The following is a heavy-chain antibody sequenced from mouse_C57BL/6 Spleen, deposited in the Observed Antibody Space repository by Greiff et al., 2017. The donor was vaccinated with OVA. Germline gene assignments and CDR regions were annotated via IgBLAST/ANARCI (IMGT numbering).Heavy chain of an antibody. CDR1: GYSITSGYY. D-gene: IGHD2-4*01. Sequence: EVKLQESGPGLVKPSQSLSLTCSVTGYSITSGYYWNWIRQFPGNKLEWMGYISYDGSNNYNPSLKNRISITRDTSKNQFFLKLNSVTTEDTATYNCARPYDYDAWFAYWGQGTLVTVSA. V-gene: IGHV3-6*01. CDR2: ISYDGSN. J-gene: IGHJ3*01. CDR3: ARPYDYDAWFAY.